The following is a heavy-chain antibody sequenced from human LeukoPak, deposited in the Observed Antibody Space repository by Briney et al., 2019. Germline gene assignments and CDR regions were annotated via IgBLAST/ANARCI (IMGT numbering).Heavy chain of an antibody. CDR2: ISYDENNK. V-gene: IGHV3-30*18. D-gene: IGHD6-13*01. CDR3: AKDQRQLAYLFDY. Sequence: GGSLRLSCAASGFTFSSHGMHWVRQAPGKGLEWVAVISYDENNKYYADSVKGRFTISRDSSKNTVYLQMSSLRAEDTAVYYCAKDQRQLAYLFDYWGQGTLVTVSS. J-gene: IGHJ4*02. CDR1: GFTFSSHG.